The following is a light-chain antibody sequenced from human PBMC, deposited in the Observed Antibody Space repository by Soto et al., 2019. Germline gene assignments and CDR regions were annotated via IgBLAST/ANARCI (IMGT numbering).Light chain of an antibody. Sequence: EIVLTQSPGTLSLSPGERATLSCRASQSVSSSSLAWYQQKPGQAPRLLIYGASSRATGIPHRFSGSGSGTDFTRTISRLEPEDFAVYYCHQYGSSSWTFGQGTKVEIK. CDR1: QSVSSSS. CDR3: HQYGSSSWT. V-gene: IGKV3-20*01. CDR2: GAS. J-gene: IGKJ1*01.